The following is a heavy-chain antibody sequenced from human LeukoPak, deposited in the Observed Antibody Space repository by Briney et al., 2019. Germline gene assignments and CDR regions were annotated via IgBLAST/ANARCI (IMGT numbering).Heavy chain of an antibody. CDR1: GFMFSSYG. D-gene: IGHD6-6*01. J-gene: IGHJ4*02. V-gene: IGHV3-23*01. CDR3: AKRVPYSSSSVYFDY. CDR2: ISDSGRDT. Sequence: GGSLRLSCAASGFMFSSYGMSWVRQAPGKGLEWVSAISDSGRDTYFADSVKGRFTLSRDNSKNALYLQMNSLRAEDTAIYYCAKRVPYSSSSVYFDYWGQGTLVTVSS.